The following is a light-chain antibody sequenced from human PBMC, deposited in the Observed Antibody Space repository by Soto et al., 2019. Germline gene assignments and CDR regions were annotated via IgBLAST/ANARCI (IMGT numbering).Light chain of an antibody. J-gene: IGKJ2*01. V-gene: IGKV1-17*01. CDR1: QGIRNA. Sequence: DIQMTQSPSSLSASVGDRVSITCRASQGIRNALGWYRQKPGKAAERLMYSASILQTGVTSRFSGSGCGTEFTLTIYGLQPEDFATSCCLPHYTFPYPFGQGTRLHI. CDR2: SAS. CDR3: LPHYTFPYP.